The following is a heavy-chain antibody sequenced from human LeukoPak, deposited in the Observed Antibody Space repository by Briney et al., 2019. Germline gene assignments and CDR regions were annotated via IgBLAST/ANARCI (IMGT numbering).Heavy chain of an antibody. V-gene: IGHV4-34*01. J-gene: IGHJ6*03. CDR2: INHRGST. D-gene: IGHD3-22*01. CDR1: GGSFSDNY. Sequence: PSETLSLTCAVYGGSFSDNYWTWIRQPPGKGLEFIGEINHRGSTNYNPSLKSRVTLSVDTSKNQFSLRLKSVTAADTAVYYCARGLYHYDTSGYSASKYYMDVWGKGTTVTISS. CDR3: ARGLYHYDTSGYSASKYYMDV.